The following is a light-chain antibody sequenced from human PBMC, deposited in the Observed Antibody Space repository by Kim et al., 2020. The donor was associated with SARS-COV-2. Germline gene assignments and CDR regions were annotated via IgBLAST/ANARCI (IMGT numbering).Light chain of an antibody. CDR1: QGIGGW. V-gene: IGKV1-5*01. J-gene: IGKJ5*01. CDR2: DAS. Sequence: ASGEDRVTITGRASQGIGGWLAWYQQKPGKAPKLLIYDASSGESGVPSRFSGSGSGTEFTLTISSLQPDDSATYYCQQHSTYPITFGQGTRLEIK. CDR3: QQHSTYPIT.